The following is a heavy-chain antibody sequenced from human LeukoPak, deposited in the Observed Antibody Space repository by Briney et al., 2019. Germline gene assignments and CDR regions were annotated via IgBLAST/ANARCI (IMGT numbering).Heavy chain of an antibody. CDR2: IYYSGNT. CDR1: GGSISNYY. CDR3: ARLLALRYFDWLSPLQYYYYYMDV. D-gene: IGHD3-9*01. J-gene: IGHJ6*03. Sequence: SETLSLTCTVSGGSISNYYWGWIRQPPGMGLGWIGSIYYSGNTYYNPSLKSRVTISVDTSKNQFSLKLSSVTAADTAVYYCARLLALRYFDWLSPLQYYYYYMDVWGKGTTVTISS. V-gene: IGHV4-39*07.